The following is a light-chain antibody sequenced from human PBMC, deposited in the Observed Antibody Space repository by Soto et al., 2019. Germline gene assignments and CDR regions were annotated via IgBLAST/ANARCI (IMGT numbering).Light chain of an antibody. CDR1: QSVSSNY. Sequence: ESVLTQSPGTLSLSPGERATLSCRASQSVSSNYLAWYQQKPGQAPRLLIYGTSSRATGIPDKFSGSGSGTEFTLTISRLEPEVSAVYYCQQYGGSPIFTFGPGTKLEI. CDR2: GTS. V-gene: IGKV3-20*01. J-gene: IGKJ3*01. CDR3: QQYGGSPIFT.